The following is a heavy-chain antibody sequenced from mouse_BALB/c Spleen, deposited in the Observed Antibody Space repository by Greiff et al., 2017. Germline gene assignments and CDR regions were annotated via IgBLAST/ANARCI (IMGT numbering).Heavy chain of an antibody. CDR1: GYTFTSYW. Sequence: QVQLQQSGAELVKPGASVKLSCKASGYTFTSYWMNWVKLTPGQGLEWIGDIYPGSGSTNYNEKFKGKATLTVDTSSSTAYMQLSSLASEDSAVSYCARRSPMDYWGQGTSVTVSS. V-gene: IGHV1-55*01. J-gene: IGHJ4*01. CDR3: ARRSPMDY. CDR2: IYPGSGST.